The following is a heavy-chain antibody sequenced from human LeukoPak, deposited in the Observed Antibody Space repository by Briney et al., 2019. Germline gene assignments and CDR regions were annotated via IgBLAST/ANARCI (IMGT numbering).Heavy chain of an antibody. J-gene: IGHJ4*02. Sequence: SVKVSCKASGYTFINYGISWVRQAPGQGLEWMGRIIPILGIANYAQKFQGRVTITADKSTSTAYMDLSSLRSEDTAVYYCARDLPPYYFDYWGQGTLVTVSS. CDR2: IIPILGIA. CDR3: ARDLPPYYFDY. CDR1: GYTFINYG. V-gene: IGHV1-69*04.